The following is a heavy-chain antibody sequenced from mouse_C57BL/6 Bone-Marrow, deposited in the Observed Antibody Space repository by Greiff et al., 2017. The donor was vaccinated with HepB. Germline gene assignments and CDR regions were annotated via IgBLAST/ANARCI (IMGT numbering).Heavy chain of an antibody. CDR3: ARHNWDGAY. D-gene: IGHD4-1*01. Sequence: EVKLMESGGDLVKPGGSLKLSCAASGFTFSSYGMSWVRQTPDKRLEWVATISSGGSYTYYPDSVKGRFTISRDNAKNTLYLQMSSLKSEDTAMYYCARHNWDGAYWGQGTLVTVSA. CDR2: ISSGGSYT. V-gene: IGHV5-6*01. CDR1: GFTFSSYG. J-gene: IGHJ3*01.